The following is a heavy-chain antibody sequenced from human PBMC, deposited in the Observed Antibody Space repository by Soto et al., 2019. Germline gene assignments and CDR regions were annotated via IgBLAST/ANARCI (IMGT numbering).Heavy chain of an antibody. V-gene: IGHV3-48*01. D-gene: IGHD3-3*01. J-gene: IGHJ4*02. CDR3: AKGELDDFWSGYYPSYFDY. Sequence: GGSLRLTCAASGFTFSSYSMNWVRQAPGKGLEWVSYISSSSSSTYYADSVKGRFTISRDNSKNTLYPQMNSLRAEDTAVYYCAKGELDDFWSGYYPSYFDYWGQGTLVTVSS. CDR1: GFTFSSYS. CDR2: ISSSSSST.